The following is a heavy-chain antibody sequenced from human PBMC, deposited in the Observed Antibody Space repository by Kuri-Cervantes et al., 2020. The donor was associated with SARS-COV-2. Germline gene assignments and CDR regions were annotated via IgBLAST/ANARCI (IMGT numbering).Heavy chain of an antibody. CDR2: ISGTGGGT. V-gene: IGHV3-23*01. CDR1: GFTFKSYA. D-gene: IGHD2-21*01. J-gene: IGHJ4*02. CDR3: AKDRDNTGRPYFFED. Sequence: SLKISCAASGFTFKSYAMNWVRQAPGKGLEWVSGISGTGGGTYYADSVKGRFTISRANSKNMLYLEMKSLRVEDTAVYYCAKDRDNTGRPYFFEDWGQGALVTVSS.